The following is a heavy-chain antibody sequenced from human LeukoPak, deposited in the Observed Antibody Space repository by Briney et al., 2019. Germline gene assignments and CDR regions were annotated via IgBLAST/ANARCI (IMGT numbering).Heavy chain of an antibody. V-gene: IGHV4-4*02. CDR2: VHLNGAT. D-gene: IGHD1-26*01. CDR1: GGSIITTNW. CDR3: TRESGAFSPFGF. Sequence: PSETLSLTCGVSGGSIITTNWWSWVRQPPGKGLEWIGEVHLNGATNYNPSLESRVSMSIDKSKNQLSLKLSSVTAAGTATYYCTRESGAFSPFGFWGQGTLVTVSS. J-gene: IGHJ4*02.